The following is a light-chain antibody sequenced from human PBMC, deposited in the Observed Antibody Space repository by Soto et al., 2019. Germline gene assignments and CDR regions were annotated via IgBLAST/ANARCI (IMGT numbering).Light chain of an antibody. CDR2: GAS. CDR3: QQYGSPGT. Sequence: DIGVTQSACTLSLSPGERVTLSCRASQRFXNNYSAWYAQNPGQAPSLRIDGASSRATGIPDRFSGSGSGTGFTITISRLEPEDFAVYYCQQYGSPGTFGQGTKVDIK. J-gene: IGKJ1*01. V-gene: IGKV3-20*01. CDR1: QRFXNNY.